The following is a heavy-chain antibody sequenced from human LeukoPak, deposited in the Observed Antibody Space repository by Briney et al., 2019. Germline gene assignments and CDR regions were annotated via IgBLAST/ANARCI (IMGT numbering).Heavy chain of an antibody. CDR2: ISAYNGNT. V-gene: IGHV1-18*01. CDR3: ASAPYYYGSGSYDY. CDR1: GYTFTSYG. Sequence: GTSVKVSCKASGYTFTSYGISWGRQAPGQGLGWMGWISAYNGNTNYAQKFQGRVTMTTDTSTTTAYMGLWSLRSEDTAAYYCASAPYYYGSGSYDYWGQGTLVTVSS. J-gene: IGHJ4*02. D-gene: IGHD3-10*01.